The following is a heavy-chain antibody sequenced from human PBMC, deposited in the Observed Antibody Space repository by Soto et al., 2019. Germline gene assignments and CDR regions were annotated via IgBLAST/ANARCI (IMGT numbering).Heavy chain of an antibody. D-gene: IGHD3-16*02. CDR1: GYTLTELS. CDR3: ATRSYDYVWGSYRPNMYYFDY. V-gene: IGHV1-24*01. Sequence: ASVKVSCKVSGYTLTELSMHWVRQAPGKGLEWMGGFDPEDGETIYAQKFQGRVTMTEDTSTDTAYMELSSLRSEDTAVYYCATRSYDYVWGSYRPNMYYFDYWGQGTLVTVSS. J-gene: IGHJ4*02. CDR2: FDPEDGET.